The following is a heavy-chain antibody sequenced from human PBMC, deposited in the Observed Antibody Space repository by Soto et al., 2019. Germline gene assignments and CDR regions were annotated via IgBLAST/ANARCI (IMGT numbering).Heavy chain of an antibody. D-gene: IGHD3-22*01. J-gene: IGHJ4*02. CDR3: ARDYYKYYDSSGYYRSPAY. CDR1: GFTFSSYG. Sequence: PGGSLRLSCAASGFTFSSYGMHWVRQAPGKGLEWVANINQAGNEKYYVDSVKGRFTISRDNAKNSLYLQMNSLRAEDTAVHYCARDYYKYYDSSGYYRSPAYWGQGTLVTVSS. CDR2: INQAGNEK. V-gene: IGHV3-7*01.